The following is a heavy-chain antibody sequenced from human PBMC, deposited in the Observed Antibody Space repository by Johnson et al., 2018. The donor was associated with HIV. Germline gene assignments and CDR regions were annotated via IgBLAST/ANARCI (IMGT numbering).Heavy chain of an antibody. CDR2: ISYDGSNK. CDR3: VRRFYDSSAFDI. CDR1: GFTFTTYA. Sequence: QVQLVESGGGLVQPGGSLRLSCAASGFTFTTYAMHWVRQAPGKGLEWVAVISYDGSNKYYADSVKGRFTISRDNSRNTLFLQMNSLRAEDTAMYFCVRRFYDSSAFDIWGQGTMVTVSS. D-gene: IGHD3-22*01. V-gene: IGHV3-30*04. J-gene: IGHJ3*02.